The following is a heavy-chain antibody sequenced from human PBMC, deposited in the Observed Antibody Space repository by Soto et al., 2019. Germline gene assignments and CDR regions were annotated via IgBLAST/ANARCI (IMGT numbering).Heavy chain of an antibody. CDR2: MSATGGST. CDR3: AKSWGDTWQESAFDI. CDR1: GFSCSSYS. J-gene: IGHJ3*02. Sequence: EVQLLESGGDLRQPGGSLRLSCAASGFSCSSYSMSWVRHVPGKGLQWVSGMSATGGSTYYAATVKGRFTTSRENSRKTMYLQMNGLRADDTAVDYCAKSWGDTWQESAFDIWGLGTMVTVSA. V-gene: IGHV3-23*01. D-gene: IGHD5-18*01.